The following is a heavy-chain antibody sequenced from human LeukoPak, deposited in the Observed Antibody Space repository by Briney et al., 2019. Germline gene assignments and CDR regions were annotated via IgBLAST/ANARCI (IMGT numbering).Heavy chain of an antibody. CDR3: ARDLVGGVYDLWSGTGNWFDP. CDR2: ISSSSSYI. V-gene: IGHV3-21*01. D-gene: IGHD3-3*01. Sequence: PGGSLRLSCAASGFTFSSYSMNWVRQAPGKGLEWVSSISSSSSYIYYADSVKGRFTISRDNAKNSLYLQMNSLRAEDTAVYYCARDLVGGVYDLWSGTGNWFDPWGQGTLVTVSS. CDR1: GFTFSSYS. J-gene: IGHJ5*02.